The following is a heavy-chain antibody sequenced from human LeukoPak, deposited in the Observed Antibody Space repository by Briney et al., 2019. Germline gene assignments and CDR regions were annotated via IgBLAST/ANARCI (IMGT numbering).Heavy chain of an antibody. CDR3: AKGPGSIIVVIIDY. D-gene: IGHD3-22*01. CDR1: GFTFSSYA. V-gene: IGHV3-23*01. CDR2: ISGSGVST. Sequence: GGSLRLSCAASGFTFSSYAMSWVRQAPGKGLEWVSAISGSGVSTYFADSVKGRFTISRDNSKNTLYLQMNSLRAEDTAVYYCAKGPGSIIVVIIDYWGQGTLVTVSS. J-gene: IGHJ4*02.